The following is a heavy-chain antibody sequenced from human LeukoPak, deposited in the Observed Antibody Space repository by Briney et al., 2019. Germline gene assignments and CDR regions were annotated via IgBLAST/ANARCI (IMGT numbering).Heavy chain of an antibody. CDR1: GYSISSGYY. J-gene: IGHJ4*02. CDR2: IYHSGST. V-gene: IGHV4-38-2*02. CDR3: ARAAYYYDLSY. D-gene: IGHD3-22*01. Sequence: PSETLSLTCTVSGYSISSGYYWGWIRQPPGKGLEWIGSIYHSGSTYYSPSPKSRVTISVDTSKNQFSLKLSSVTAADAAVYYCARAAYYYDLSYWGQGTLVTVSS.